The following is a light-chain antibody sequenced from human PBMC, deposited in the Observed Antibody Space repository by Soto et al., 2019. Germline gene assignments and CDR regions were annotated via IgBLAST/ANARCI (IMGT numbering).Light chain of an antibody. Sequence: EIVLTQSPGTLSLSPGERATLSCRASQSVSSSYLAWYQQKPGQAPRLLIYVASSRATGIPDRLSGSGSGTDFTLTISRLEPEDVAVYDCQQYGGSPLYTFGQGTKLEIK. CDR3: QQYGGSPLYT. CDR1: QSVSSSY. CDR2: VAS. V-gene: IGKV3-20*01. J-gene: IGKJ2*01.